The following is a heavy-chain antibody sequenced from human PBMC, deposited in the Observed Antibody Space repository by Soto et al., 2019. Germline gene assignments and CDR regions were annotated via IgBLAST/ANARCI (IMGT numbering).Heavy chain of an antibody. CDR2: ISGRGGTT. CDR1: GFTFSSHA. CDR3: AKGLNAVLWLHREWYAFDI. J-gene: IGHJ3*02. D-gene: IGHD2-8*01. V-gene: IGHV3-23*01. Sequence: PGGSMRLSCAASGFTFSSHAMSWVRQAPGKGLEWVSAISGRGGTTYYADSGKGRFTISRDNSKNTLYLQMNSLRSEDTAVYYCAKGLNAVLWLHREWYAFDIRGQGTMFAVSS.